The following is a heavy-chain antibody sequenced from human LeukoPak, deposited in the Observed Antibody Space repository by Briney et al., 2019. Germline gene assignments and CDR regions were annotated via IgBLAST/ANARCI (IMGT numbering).Heavy chain of an antibody. CDR1: GFTFSSYE. CDR2: ISSSGSTI. J-gene: IGHJ4*02. D-gene: IGHD6-19*01. V-gene: IGHV3-48*03. Sequence: PGGSLRLSCAASGFTFSSYEMNWVRQAPGKGLEWVSYISSSGSTIYYADSVKGRFTISRDNAKNSLYLQMNSLRAEDTAVYYCARDRTSYSSGWYYFDYWGRGTLVTVSS. CDR3: ARDRTSYSSGWYYFDY.